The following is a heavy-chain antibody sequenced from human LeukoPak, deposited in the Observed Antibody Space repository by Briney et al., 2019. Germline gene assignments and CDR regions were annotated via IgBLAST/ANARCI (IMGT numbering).Heavy chain of an antibody. V-gene: IGHV4-34*01. J-gene: IGHJ6*02. CDR1: GGSFSGYY. Sequence: PSETLSLTCAVYGGSFSGYYWSWIRQPPGKGLEWIGEINHSGSTNYNPSLKSRVTISVDTSKNQFSLKLSSVTAADTAVYYCARAWYGYYYYYGMDVWGQGTTVTVSS. D-gene: IGHD6-13*01. CDR3: ARAWYGYYYYYGMDV. CDR2: INHSGST.